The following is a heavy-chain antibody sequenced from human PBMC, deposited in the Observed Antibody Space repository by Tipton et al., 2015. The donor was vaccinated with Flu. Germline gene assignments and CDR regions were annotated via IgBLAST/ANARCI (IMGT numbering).Heavy chain of an antibody. V-gene: IGHV3-33*01. D-gene: IGHD1-14*01. CDR3: ARDASLYNTLDRGFDY. Sequence: SLRLSCAASGFTFSSFGMHWVRQAPGKGLEWVAVIWYDGSNKYYADSVKGRFTISRDNSKNTLYLQMNSLRVEDTAVYYCARDASLYNTLDRGFDYWGQGTLVTVSS. CDR2: IWYDGSNK. CDR1: GFTFSSFG. J-gene: IGHJ4*02.